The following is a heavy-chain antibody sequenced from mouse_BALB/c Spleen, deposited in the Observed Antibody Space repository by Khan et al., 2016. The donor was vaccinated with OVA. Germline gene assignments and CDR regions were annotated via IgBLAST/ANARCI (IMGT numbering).Heavy chain of an antibody. Sequence: EVQLQESGAEFVKPGASVKLSCTASGFNIKDTYMHWINQRPQQGLVWIGRIDPANGNVKYDPKFQDKATIAADASSNTAYLHLSSLTSEDTAVYYCTSGAYNGLFAYWGQGTLVTVSA. V-gene: IGHV14-3*02. J-gene: IGHJ3*01. CDR3: TSGAYNGLFAY. D-gene: IGHD2-10*01. CDR2: IDPANGNV. CDR1: GFNIKDTY.